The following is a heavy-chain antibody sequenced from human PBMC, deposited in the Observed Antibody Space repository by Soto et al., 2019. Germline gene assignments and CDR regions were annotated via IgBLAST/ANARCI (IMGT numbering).Heavy chain of an antibody. V-gene: IGHV3-30-3*02. CDR2: ISYDASNK. D-gene: IGHD6-6*01. Sequence: PGGSLRLSCAASGFTFSSYAMHWVRQAPGKGLEWVAVISYDASNKYYADSVKGRFTISRDNSKNTLYLQMNSLRAEDTAVYYCAKEDSSSYYYGMDVWGQGTTVTVSS. CDR3: AKEDSSSYYYGMDV. J-gene: IGHJ6*02. CDR1: GFTFSSYA.